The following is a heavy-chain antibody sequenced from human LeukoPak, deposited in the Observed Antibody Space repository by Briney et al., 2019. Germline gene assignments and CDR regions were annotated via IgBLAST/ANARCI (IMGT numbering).Heavy chain of an antibody. CDR2: IKQDGSEK. Sequence: PGGSLRLSCAASGFTFSSCWMSWVRQAPGKGLEWVANIKQDGSEKYYVDSVKGRFTISRDNAKNSLYLQMNSLRAEDTAVYYCARDHGGALFDPWGQGTLVTVSS. J-gene: IGHJ5*02. CDR1: GFTFSSCW. D-gene: IGHD1-26*01. V-gene: IGHV3-7*01. CDR3: ARDHGGALFDP.